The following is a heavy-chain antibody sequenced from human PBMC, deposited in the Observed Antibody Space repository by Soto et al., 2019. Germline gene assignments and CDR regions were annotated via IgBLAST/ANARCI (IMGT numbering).Heavy chain of an antibody. CDR3: AYTGAEFDY. CDR1: GGSISSSSYY. CDR2: IYYSGST. Sequence: KPSETLSLTCTVSGGSISSSSYYWGWIRQPPGKGLEWIGSIYYSGSTYYNPSLKSRVTISVDTSKNQFSLKLSSVTAADTAVYYCAYTGAEFDYWGQGTLVTVSS. J-gene: IGHJ4*02. D-gene: IGHD1-26*01. V-gene: IGHV4-39*01.